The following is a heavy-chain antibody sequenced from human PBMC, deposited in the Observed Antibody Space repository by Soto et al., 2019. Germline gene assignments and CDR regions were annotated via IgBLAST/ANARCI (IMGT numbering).Heavy chain of an antibody. Sequence: QVQLVESGGGVVQPGGSLRLSCAASGFRFSSSGIHWVRQAPGKGLEWVAVIVYDGKKKEYADSVKGRCTISRDNSKNTLKLQMNSLRPEYTVVYYRANDLHETATYFINGMDVWGQGTTVTVSS. J-gene: IGHJ6*02. CDR2: IVYDGKKK. D-gene: IGHD2-15*01. V-gene: IGHV3-30*18. CDR1: GFRFSSSG. CDR3: ANDLHETATYFINGMDV.